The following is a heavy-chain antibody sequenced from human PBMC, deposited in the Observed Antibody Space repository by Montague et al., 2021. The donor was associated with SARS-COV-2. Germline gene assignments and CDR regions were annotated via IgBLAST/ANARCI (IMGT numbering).Heavy chain of an antibody. CDR1: GFTFNNFA. V-gene: IGHV3-30*18. D-gene: IGHD3-10*01. Sequence: SLRLSCAASGFTFNNFAMHWVRQAPGKGLEWAAVISYDGSIKYYADSLRGRFTISRDSSKKTLYLQMNSLSGEDTAVYYCAKNRDIFWFGEGRDSMDVGAKGPRSSSR. CDR2: ISYDGSIK. J-gene: IGHJ6*02. CDR3: AKNRDIFWFGEGRDSMDV.